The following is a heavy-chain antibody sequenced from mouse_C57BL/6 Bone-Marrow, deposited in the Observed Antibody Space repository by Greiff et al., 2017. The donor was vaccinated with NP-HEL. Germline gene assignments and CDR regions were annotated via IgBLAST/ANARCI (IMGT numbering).Heavy chain of an antibody. CDR3: AMGGCYDWCFDV. D-gene: IGHD1-1*02. CDR2: IDPEDGET. Sequence: VQLKQSGAELVKPGASVKLSCTASGFNITDYYMHWVKQRTEQGLEWIGRIDPEDGETKYAPKFQGKATIPADTSSNTAYLQLSSLTSEDTAVYDIAMGGCYDWCFDVWGTGTTVTVSS. J-gene: IGHJ1*03. CDR1: GFNITDYY. V-gene: IGHV14-2*01.